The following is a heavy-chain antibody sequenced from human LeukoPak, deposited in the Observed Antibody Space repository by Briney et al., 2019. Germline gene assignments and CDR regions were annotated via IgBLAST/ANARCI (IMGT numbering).Heavy chain of an antibody. CDR1: EYTFTGNY. V-gene: IGHV1-2*02. Sequence: ASVKVSCKASEYTFTGNYMHWVRQAPGQGLEWMGWINPNSGGTNYAQKFQGRVTMTRDTSIITAYMELSRLSSDDTAVYYCARDERYDSSGYPFDYWGQGTLVTVSS. CDR2: INPNSGGT. J-gene: IGHJ4*02. CDR3: ARDERYDSSGYPFDY. D-gene: IGHD3-22*01.